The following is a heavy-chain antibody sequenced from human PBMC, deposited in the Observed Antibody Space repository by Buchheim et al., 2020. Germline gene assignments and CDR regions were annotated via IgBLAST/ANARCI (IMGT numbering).Heavy chain of an antibody. CDR1: GGTFSSYA. CDR2: IIPILGIA. V-gene: IGHV1-69*04. D-gene: IGHD3-22*01. CDR3: ARENYYDSSGYYYYYYDMDV. J-gene: IGHJ6*02. Sequence: QVQLVQSGAEVKKPGSSVKVSCKASGGTFSSYAISWVRQAPGQGLEWMGRIIPILGIANYAQKFQGRVTITADKSTSTAYMELSSLRSEDTAVYYCARENYYDSSGYYYYYYDMDVWGQGTT.